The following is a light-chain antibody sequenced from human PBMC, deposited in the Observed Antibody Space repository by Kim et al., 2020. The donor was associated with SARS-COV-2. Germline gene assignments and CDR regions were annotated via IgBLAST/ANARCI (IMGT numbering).Light chain of an antibody. CDR1: QDISNY. Sequence: DIQMTQSPSSLSASVGDRVTITCQASQDISNYLNWYQQKPGKAPKLLIYDASNLQTGVPSRFSGSGSGTDFTFTISSLQPEDFATYYCQQYDNLPRITFGGGTKVDIK. CDR3: QQYDNLPRIT. V-gene: IGKV1-33*01. J-gene: IGKJ4*01. CDR2: DAS.